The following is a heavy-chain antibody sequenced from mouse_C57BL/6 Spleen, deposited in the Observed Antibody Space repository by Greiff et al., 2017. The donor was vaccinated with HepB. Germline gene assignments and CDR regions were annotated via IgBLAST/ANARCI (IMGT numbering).Heavy chain of an antibody. CDR2: IYPRSGNT. CDR1: GYTFTSYG. J-gene: IGHJ2*01. CDR3: ARGEVWGKGGFDY. D-gene: IGHD1-3*01. V-gene: IGHV1-81*01. Sequence: LVESGAELARPGASVKLSCKASGYTFTSYGISWVKQRTGQGLEWIGEIYPRSGNTYYNEKFKGKATLTADKYSSTAYMELRSLTSEDSAVYFCARGEVWGKGGFDYWGQGTTLTVSS.